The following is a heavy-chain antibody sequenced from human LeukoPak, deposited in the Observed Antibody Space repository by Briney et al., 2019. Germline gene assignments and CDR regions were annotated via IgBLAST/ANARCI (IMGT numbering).Heavy chain of an antibody. D-gene: IGHD4-17*01. V-gene: IGHV3-23*01. J-gene: IGHJ3*02. CDR1: GFTFSNYA. CDR3: AKGMTTVTKSAFDT. CDR2: ISGTTSGANT. Sequence: GGSLRLSCAASGFTFSNYAMTWVRQAPGKGLEWVSGISGTTSGANTYYAGSVKGRFTISRDNSKNTLYLQMNSLTAEDTAVYYCAKGMTTVTKSAFDTWGQGTMVTVSS.